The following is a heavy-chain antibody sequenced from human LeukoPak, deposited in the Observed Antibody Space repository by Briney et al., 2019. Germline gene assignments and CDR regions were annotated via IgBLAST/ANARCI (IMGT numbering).Heavy chain of an antibody. CDR1: GGTFSSYA. D-gene: IGHD2-2*01. V-gene: IGHV1-69*05. J-gene: IGHJ5*02. Sequence: ASVKVSCKASGGTFSSYAISWVRQAPGQGLEWMGGIIPIFGTANYAQKFQGRVTITTDESTSTAYMELSSLRSEDTAVYYCARKAGDIVVLPADPHHWLAPWGQGPLVPVSS. CDR2: IIPIFGTA. CDR3: ARKAGDIVVLPADPHHWLAP.